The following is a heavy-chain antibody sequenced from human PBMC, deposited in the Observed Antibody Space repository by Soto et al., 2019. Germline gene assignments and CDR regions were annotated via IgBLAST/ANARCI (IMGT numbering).Heavy chain of an antibody. J-gene: IGHJ4*02. CDR1: GFTFSSYA. CDR3: ARGLRGPDF. Sequence: PGGSLRLSCAASGFTFSSYAMSWVRQAPGKGLVWVSRINNDGSDTVYADSVKGRFTISRDSAKNTLYLQMNSLRAEDTAVYFCARGLRGPDFWGRGTLVTVSS. CDR2: INNDGSDT. D-gene: IGHD5-12*01. V-gene: IGHV3-74*01.